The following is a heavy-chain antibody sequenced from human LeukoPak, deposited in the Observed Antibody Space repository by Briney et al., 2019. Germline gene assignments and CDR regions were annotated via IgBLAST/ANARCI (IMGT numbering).Heavy chain of an antibody. CDR1: GFTFSSYG. Sequence: GGSLRLSCAASGFTFSSYGMHWVRQAPGKGLEWVAVIPYDGSNKYYADSVKGRFTISRDNSKNTLYLQMNSLRAEDTAVYYCAKDLTSGYFDYWGQGTLVTVSS. D-gene: IGHD3-22*01. J-gene: IGHJ4*02. V-gene: IGHV3-30*02. CDR2: IPYDGSNK. CDR3: AKDLTSGYFDY.